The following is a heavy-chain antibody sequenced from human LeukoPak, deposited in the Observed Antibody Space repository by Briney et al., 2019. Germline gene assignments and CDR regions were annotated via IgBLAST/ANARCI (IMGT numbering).Heavy chain of an antibody. V-gene: IGHV1-46*01. Sequence: ASVKVSCKASGYTFTSYYMHWVRQAPGQGLEWMGIINPSGGSTSYAQKFQGRVTMTGDTSTSTVYMELSSLRSEDTAVYYCARADPLYIVLMVYATHLDYWGQGTLVTVSS. J-gene: IGHJ4*02. CDR2: INPSGGST. CDR1: GYTFTSYY. D-gene: IGHD2-8*01. CDR3: ARADPLYIVLMVYATHLDY.